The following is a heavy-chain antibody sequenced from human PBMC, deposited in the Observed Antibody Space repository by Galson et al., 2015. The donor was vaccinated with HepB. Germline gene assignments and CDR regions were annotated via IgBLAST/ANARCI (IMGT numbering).Heavy chain of an antibody. V-gene: IGHV3-7*01. CDR3: ARDVDGALDY. D-gene: IGHD3-10*01. Sequence: SLRLYCAASGFTFSAYWMAWVRQAPGKGLEWVANIKQDESDRNYVDSVKGRFTISRDNAKNSLFLQMNSLRGDDTAVYYCARDVDGALDYWGQGILVTVSS. CDR1: GFTFSAYW. J-gene: IGHJ4*02. CDR2: IKQDESDR.